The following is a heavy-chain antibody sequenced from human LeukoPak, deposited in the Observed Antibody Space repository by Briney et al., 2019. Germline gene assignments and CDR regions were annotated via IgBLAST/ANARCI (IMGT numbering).Heavy chain of an antibody. Sequence: SETLSLTCAVYGGSFSGYYWRWIRQPPGKGLEWIGEINHSGSTNYNPSLKSRVTISVDTSKNQFSLKLSSVTAADTAVYYCARGKGIQLWFVSYYFDCWGQGTLVTVSS. CDR3: ARGKGIQLWFVSYYFDC. V-gene: IGHV4-34*01. CDR1: GGSFSGYY. CDR2: INHSGST. D-gene: IGHD5-18*01. J-gene: IGHJ4*02.